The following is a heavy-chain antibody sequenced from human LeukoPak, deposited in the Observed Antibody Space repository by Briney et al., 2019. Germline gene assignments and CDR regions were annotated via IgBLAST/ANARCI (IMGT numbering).Heavy chain of an antibody. J-gene: IGHJ4*02. Sequence: GESLKISCMGSAYRFTTNWIAWVRQTPEKGLEWMGITYPGDSDTRYSPSFQGQVTISVDKSINTAYLQWTSLKASDTAIYYCARAELDNTGWYFDYWGQGTLVTVSS. CDR3: ARAELDNTGWYFDY. CDR2: TYPGDSDT. V-gene: IGHV5-51*01. CDR1: AYRFTTNW. D-gene: IGHD6-19*01.